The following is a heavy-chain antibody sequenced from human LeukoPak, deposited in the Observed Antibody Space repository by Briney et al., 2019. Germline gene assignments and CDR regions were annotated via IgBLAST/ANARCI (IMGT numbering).Heavy chain of an antibody. CDR2: ISGSGGNT. J-gene: IGHJ6*02. Sequence: GGSLRLSCAASRFTFSSYAMTWVSQAPGKGLEWVSAISGSGGNTYYADSVKGRFTISRDNYKNTLYLQMNSLRAEDTAVYYCAKGNGGNSGEYFYYGMDVWGQGTTVTVSS. CDR1: RFTFSSYA. CDR3: AKGNGGNSGEYFYYGMDV. V-gene: IGHV3-23*01. D-gene: IGHD4-23*01.